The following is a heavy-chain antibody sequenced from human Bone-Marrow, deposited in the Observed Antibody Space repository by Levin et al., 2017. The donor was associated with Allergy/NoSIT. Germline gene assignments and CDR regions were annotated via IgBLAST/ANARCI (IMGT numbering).Heavy chain of an antibody. J-gene: IGHJ5*02. CDR3: AREISPAYYYDSSGYYSPALNWFDP. Sequence: SETLSLTCTVSGGSISSGGYYWSWIRQHPGKGLEWIGYIYYSGSTYYNPSLKSRVTISVDTSKNQFSLKLSSVTAADTAVYYCAREISPAYYYDSSGYYSPALNWFDPWGQGTLVTVSS. CDR2: IYYSGST. D-gene: IGHD3-22*01. CDR1: GGSISSGGYY. V-gene: IGHV4-31*03.